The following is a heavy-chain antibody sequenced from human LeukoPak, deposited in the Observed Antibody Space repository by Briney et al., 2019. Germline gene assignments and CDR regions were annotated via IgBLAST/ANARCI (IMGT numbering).Heavy chain of an antibody. D-gene: IGHD6-13*01. CDR2: INPDSGGT. Sequence: ASVKVSCKASGYTFTGYYMHWVRQAPGQGLEWMGWINPDSGGTNYAQKFQGRVTMTRDTSISTAYMELSRLRSDDTAVYYCVKRGLGSWPMYYFDYWGQGTLVTVSS. CDR3: VKRGLGSWPMYYFDY. V-gene: IGHV1-2*02. J-gene: IGHJ4*02. CDR1: GYTFTGYY.